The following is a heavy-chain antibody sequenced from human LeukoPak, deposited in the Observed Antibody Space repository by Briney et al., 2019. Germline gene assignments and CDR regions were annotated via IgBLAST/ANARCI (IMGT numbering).Heavy chain of an antibody. J-gene: IGHJ3*02. V-gene: IGHV1-2*02. CDR2: IYPYSGDT. D-gene: IGHD6-6*01. CDR3: ARDRNSGSSLDI. Sequence: ASVKVSCKASGYTFTGYYIHWVRQSPGQGLEWMGWIYPYSGDTNYAQNFQGRVTMTRDTSISTAYMELSSLKSDDTAVYYCARDRNSGSSLDIWGQGTMLTVSS. CDR1: GYTFTGYY.